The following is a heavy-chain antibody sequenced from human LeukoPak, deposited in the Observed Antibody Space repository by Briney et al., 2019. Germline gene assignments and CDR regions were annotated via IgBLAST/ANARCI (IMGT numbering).Heavy chain of an antibody. D-gene: IGHD3-22*01. CDR2: ILDDASNK. CDR1: GFTFISYG. CDR3: ARGNVDKEAYYYDSAGWYYGMDV. J-gene: IGHJ6*02. Sequence: GRSLRLSCAASGFTFISYGMHSVRQAPGKWLEWVAVILDDASNKYYADSVKGRFTISRDNSKNTLYLHMNRLSAEHTAVYSCARGNVDKEAYYYDSAGWYYGMDVWGQGTTVTVSS. V-gene: IGHV3-33*01.